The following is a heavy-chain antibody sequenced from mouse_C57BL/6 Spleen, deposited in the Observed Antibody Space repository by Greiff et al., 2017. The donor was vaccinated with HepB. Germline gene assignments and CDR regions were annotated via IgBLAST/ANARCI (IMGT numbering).Heavy chain of an antibody. J-gene: IGHJ2*01. CDR2: ISSGGDYI. D-gene: IGHD3-3*01. V-gene: IGHV5-9-1*02. Sequence: EVKVVESGEGLVKPGGSLKLSCAASGFTFSSYAMSWVRQTPEKRLEWVAYISSGGDYIYYADTVKGRFTISRDNARNTLYLQMSSLKSEDTAMYYCTRGGQPHYFDYWGQGTTLTVSS. CDR1: GFTFSSYA. CDR3: TRGGQPHYFDY.